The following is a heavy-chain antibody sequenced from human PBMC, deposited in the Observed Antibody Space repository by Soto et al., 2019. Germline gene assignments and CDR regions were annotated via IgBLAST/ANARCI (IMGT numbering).Heavy chain of an antibody. CDR1: GFTFSSYA. V-gene: IGHV3-23*01. J-gene: IGHJ6*02. CDR3: ATRGGSGWFTYYYGMDV. D-gene: IGHD6-19*01. Sequence: EVQLLESGGGLVQPGGSLRLSCAASGFTFSSYAMSWVRQAPGKGLEWVSAISGSGGSTYYADSVKGRFTISRDNSKNTLYLQMNSLRAEDTAVYYCATRGGSGWFTYYYGMDVWGQGTTVTVSS. CDR2: ISGSGGST.